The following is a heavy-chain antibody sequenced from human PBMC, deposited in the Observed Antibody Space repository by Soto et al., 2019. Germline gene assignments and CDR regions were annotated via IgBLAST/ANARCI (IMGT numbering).Heavy chain of an antibody. CDR2: INGYNGNT. CDR3: AREGSASYYYYGMDV. J-gene: IGHJ6*02. Sequence: QVQLEQSGAEVKKPGDSMKVSCKAYGYTFTSYGISWVRQAPGQGLEWMGWINGYNGNTDYPQKVQGRVTMTTHTSTSKAYMEVRSLRSDDTAVYYCAREGSASYYYYGMDVWGQGTTVTVSS. CDR1: GYTFTSYG. D-gene: IGHD6-19*01. V-gene: IGHV1-18*01.